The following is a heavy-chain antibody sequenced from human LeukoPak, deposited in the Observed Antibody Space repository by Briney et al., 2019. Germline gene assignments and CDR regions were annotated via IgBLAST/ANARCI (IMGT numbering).Heavy chain of an antibody. CDR3: ARAYYDSSGYYGAFDI. Sequence: SETLSLTCAIYGGSFSGYYWSWIRQPPGKGLEWIGEINHSGSTNYNPSLKSRVTISVDTSKNQFSLKLSSVTAADTAVYYCARAYYDSSGYYGAFDIWGQGTMVTVSS. D-gene: IGHD3-22*01. CDR2: INHSGST. CDR1: GGSFSGYY. J-gene: IGHJ3*02. V-gene: IGHV4-34*01.